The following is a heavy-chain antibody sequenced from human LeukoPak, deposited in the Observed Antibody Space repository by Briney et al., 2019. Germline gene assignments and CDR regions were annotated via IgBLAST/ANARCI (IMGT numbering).Heavy chain of an antibody. CDR1: GASIRNYNNY. D-gene: IGHD2-2*01. V-gene: IGHV4-39*01. CDR2: VFYTGST. Sequence: PSETLSLTCIVSGASIRNYNNYWGWIRQPPGKGLEWSGSVFYTGSTYYNPSLQSRITVSVDTSKNQFSLKLTSVTAADTAVYYCVRHHKYCSSTSCYKVGDPTDAFAIWGLGTMVIVSS. J-gene: IGHJ3*02. CDR3: VRHHKYCSSTSCYKVGDPTDAFAI.